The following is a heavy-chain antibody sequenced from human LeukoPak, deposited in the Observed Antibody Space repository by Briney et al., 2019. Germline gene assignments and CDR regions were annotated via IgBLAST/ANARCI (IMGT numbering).Heavy chain of an antibody. V-gene: IGHV3-74*01. J-gene: IGHJ6*03. Sequence: GGSLRLSCAASRFTFNTYWMHWARQAPGKGLVWVSRIDSDGYSTAYADSVKGRFTISRDNAKNSLYLQMNSLRAEDTAVYYCARDLNYYYYMDVWGKGTTVTVSS. CDR1: RFTFNTYW. CDR2: IDSDGYST. CDR3: ARDLNYYYYMDV.